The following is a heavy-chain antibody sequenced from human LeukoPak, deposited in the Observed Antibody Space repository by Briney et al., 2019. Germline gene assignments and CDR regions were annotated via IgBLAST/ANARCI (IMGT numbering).Heavy chain of an antibody. V-gene: IGHV4-59*01. CDR2: IYYSGST. CDR3: ASLASLYYYGSGSFDC. CDR1: GGSISSYY. Sequence: PSETLSLTCTVSGGSISSYYWSWIRQPPGKGLEWIGYIYYSGSTNYNPSLKSRVTISVDTSKNQFSLKLSSVTAADTAVYYCASLASLYYYGSGSFDCWGQGTLVTVSS. J-gene: IGHJ4*02. D-gene: IGHD3-10*01.